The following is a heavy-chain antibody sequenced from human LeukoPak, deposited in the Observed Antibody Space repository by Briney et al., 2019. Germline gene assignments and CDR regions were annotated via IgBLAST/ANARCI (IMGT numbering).Heavy chain of an antibody. J-gene: IGHJ4*02. Sequence: EASVKVSCKASGYTFTNYDINWVRQATGQGLEWMGWMNPNSGNTRFAQKFQGRVTMTRSTSISTAYMELSSLTSEDTAVYYCARGRWLGYYWGQGTLVTVSS. CDR1: GYTFTNYD. V-gene: IGHV1-8*01. D-gene: IGHD3-10*01. CDR3: ARGRWLGYY. CDR2: MNPNSGNT.